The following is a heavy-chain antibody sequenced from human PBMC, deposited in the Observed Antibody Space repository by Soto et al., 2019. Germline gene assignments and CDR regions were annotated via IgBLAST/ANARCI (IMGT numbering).Heavy chain of an antibody. V-gene: IGHV3-9*01. CDR2: ISWNSGSI. CDR1: GFTFDDYA. Sequence: GGSLRLSCAASGFTFDDYAMHWVRQAPGKGLEWVSGISWNSGSIGYADSVKGRFTISRDNAKNSLYLQMNSLRAEDTALYYCAKSHSSSYAYYYYYMDVWGKGTTVTVSS. J-gene: IGHJ6*03. D-gene: IGHD6-13*01. CDR3: AKSHSSSYAYYYYYMDV.